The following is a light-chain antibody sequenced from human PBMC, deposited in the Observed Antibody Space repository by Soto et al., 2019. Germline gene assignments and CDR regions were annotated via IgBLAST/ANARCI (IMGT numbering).Light chain of an antibody. Sequence: QSVLTQPASVSGSPGQSITISCTGASSDVGRYNYVSRYQLHPGKAPKLIIYEVSNRPSGVSNRFSGSKSGNTASLTISGLRAEDEADYYCNSYTSSTAYVFGTGTKVTVL. CDR3: NSYTSSTAYV. J-gene: IGLJ1*01. CDR2: EVS. CDR1: SSDVGRYNY. V-gene: IGLV2-14*01.